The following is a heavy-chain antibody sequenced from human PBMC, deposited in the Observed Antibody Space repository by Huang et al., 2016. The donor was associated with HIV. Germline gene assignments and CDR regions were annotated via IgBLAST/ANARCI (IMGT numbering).Heavy chain of an antibody. CDR1: RYNFAGYW. D-gene: IGHD2-15*01. CDR3: ARRRRGGFDI. J-gene: IGHJ3*02. V-gene: IGHV5-51*03. Sequence: EVQLVQSGAEVKRPGESLKISCKGSRYNFAGYWIGWVRQMHGKGLEWMGSIYLEDSDARYSPSLQGQVTISADTSLYSSYLQWTSLRASDTAIFYCARRRRGGFDIWGQGTLVTVSS. CDR2: IYLEDSDA.